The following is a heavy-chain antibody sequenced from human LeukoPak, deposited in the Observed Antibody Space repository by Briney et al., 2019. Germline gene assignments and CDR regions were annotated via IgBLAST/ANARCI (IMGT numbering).Heavy chain of an antibody. V-gene: IGHV1-18*01. Sequence: GASVKVSCKASGYTFTSYGIGWVRQAPGQGLEWVGWISAYNGNTNSAQKLQGRVTMTTDTSTSAAYMELRSLRSDDTAVYYCARDRSSGSGSYYVLDYWGQGTLVTVSS. CDR2: ISAYNGNT. CDR1: GYTFTSYG. D-gene: IGHD3-10*01. CDR3: ARDRSSGSGSYYVLDY. J-gene: IGHJ4*02.